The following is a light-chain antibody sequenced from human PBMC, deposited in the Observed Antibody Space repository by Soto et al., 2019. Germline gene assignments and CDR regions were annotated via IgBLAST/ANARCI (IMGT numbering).Light chain of an antibody. CDR2: GAS. V-gene: IGKV3-20*01. Sequence: EIVLTQSPGTLSLSPGERATLSCRASQSVSSSYLAWYQQKPGQAPRLLIYGASSRATGIPDRFSGSGSGTDSTLTISRLEPEDFAVYYCHQYVSSPLTFGGGTKVEIK. J-gene: IGKJ4*01. CDR1: QSVSSSY. CDR3: HQYVSSPLT.